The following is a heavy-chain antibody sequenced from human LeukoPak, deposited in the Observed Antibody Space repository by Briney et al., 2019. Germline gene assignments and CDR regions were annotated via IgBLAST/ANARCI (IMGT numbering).Heavy chain of an antibody. CDR1: GFTFSSYS. V-gene: IGHV3-21*04. D-gene: IGHD5-18*01. Sequence: SGGSLRLSCAASGFTFSSYSMNWVRQAPGKGLEWVSSISSSSSYIYYADSVKGRFTISRDNAKNSLSLQMNSLRAEDTALYYCAKEGVGYSYGYNDFYYYMDVWGKGTTVTVSS. CDR2: ISSSSSYI. J-gene: IGHJ6*03. CDR3: AKEGVGYSYGYNDFYYYMDV.